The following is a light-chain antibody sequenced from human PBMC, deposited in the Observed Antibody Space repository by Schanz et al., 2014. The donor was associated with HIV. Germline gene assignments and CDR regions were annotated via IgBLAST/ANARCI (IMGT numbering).Light chain of an antibody. CDR3: QQYYSTPYT. CDR1: QSVLYTANNVNY. Sequence: DIVMTQSPDSLAVSLGERATIHCKSSQSVLYTANNVNYLAWYQQKQGQTPKLLVYWASTRESGVPDRFSGSGSGTDFTLTISSLQAEDVAVYYCQQYYSTPYTFGQGTKLEIK. J-gene: IGKJ2*01. V-gene: IGKV4-1*01. CDR2: WAS.